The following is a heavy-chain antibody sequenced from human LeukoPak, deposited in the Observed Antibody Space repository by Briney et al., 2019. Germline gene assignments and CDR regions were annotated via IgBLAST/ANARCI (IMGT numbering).Heavy chain of an antibody. D-gene: IGHD6-19*01. Sequence: PSETLSLTCTVSGGSISSGSDYWSWIRQPAVKGLEWIGRIYISGSTNYNPSLKSRVTISLDTSKNQFSLKLSSVTAADTAVYYCARGDSGGYHYYGMDVWGQGTTVTVSS. CDR1: GGSISSGSDY. CDR3: ARGDSGGYHYYGMDV. CDR2: IYISGST. J-gene: IGHJ6*02. V-gene: IGHV4-61*02.